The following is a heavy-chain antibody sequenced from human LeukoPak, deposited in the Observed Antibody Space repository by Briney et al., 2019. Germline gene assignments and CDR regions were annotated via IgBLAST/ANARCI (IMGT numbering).Heavy chain of an antibody. V-gene: IGHV4-59*01. J-gene: IGHJ4*02. CDR1: GGSISSDY. CDR3: ARGEVFFDY. D-gene: IGHD1-26*01. CDR2: IYYSGST. Sequence: SETLSLTCTVSGGSISSDYWSWSRQPPGKGLEWIGYIYYSGSTNYNPSLKSRVTISVDTSKNQFSLKLSSVTAADTAVYYCARGEVFFDYWGQGTLVTVSS.